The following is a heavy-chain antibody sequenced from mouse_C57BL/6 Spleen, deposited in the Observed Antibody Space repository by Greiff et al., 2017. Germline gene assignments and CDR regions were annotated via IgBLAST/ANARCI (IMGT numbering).Heavy chain of an antibody. J-gene: IGHJ2*01. D-gene: IGHD1-1*01. CDR3: AREGVRTVVAPYFDY. CDR2: INPSNGGT. Sequence: QVQLQQSGTELVKPGASVKLSCKASGYTFTSYWMHWVKQRPGQGLEWIGNINPSNGGTNYNEKFKSKATLTVDKSSSTAYMQLSSLTSEDYAVXYCAREGVRTVVAPYFDYWGQGTTLTVSS. CDR1: GYTFTSYW. V-gene: IGHV1-53*01.